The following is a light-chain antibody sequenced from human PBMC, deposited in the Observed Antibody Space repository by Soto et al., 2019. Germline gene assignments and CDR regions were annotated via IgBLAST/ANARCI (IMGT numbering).Light chain of an antibody. CDR1: QSVSSY. CDR3: HQRSNWLT. CDR2: DAS. Sequence: EIVLTQSPATLSLSPGERATLSCRASQSVSSYLACYQQKPGQAPRLLIYDASNRATGIPARFSGSGSGTDFTLTISSLEPEDFAVYYCHQRSNWLTFGGGTKVEIK. V-gene: IGKV3-11*01. J-gene: IGKJ4*01.